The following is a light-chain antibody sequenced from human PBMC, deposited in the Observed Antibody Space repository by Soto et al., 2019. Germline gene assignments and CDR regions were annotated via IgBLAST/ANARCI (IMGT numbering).Light chain of an antibody. CDR3: QQSFSTHALT. CDR1: EIIAKY. CDR2: GAS. J-gene: IGKJ4*01. V-gene: IGKV1-39*01. Sequence: DIQMTQSPSSLSESVGDRVTINCGASEIIAKYLNWYQQKQGKAPKILIYGASSLQSGVPSRFSGSGSGTDFTLTISSLQPEDFAIYYCQQSFSTHALTFGGGTKVEIK.